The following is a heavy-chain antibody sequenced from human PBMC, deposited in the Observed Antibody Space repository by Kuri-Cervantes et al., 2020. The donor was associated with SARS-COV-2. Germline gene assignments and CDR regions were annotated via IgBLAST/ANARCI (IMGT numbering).Heavy chain of an antibody. D-gene: IGHD7-27*01. CDR1: GYSISSGYY. CDR3: ARVNWGFDY. Sequence: SETLSLTCAVSGYSISSGYYWGWIRQPPGKGLEWIGSIYHSGSTYYNPSLKSRVTISVDTSKNQFSLKLSSVTAADTAVYYCARVNWGFDYWGQGTLVTDSS. V-gene: IGHV4-38-2*01. J-gene: IGHJ4*02. CDR2: IYHSGST.